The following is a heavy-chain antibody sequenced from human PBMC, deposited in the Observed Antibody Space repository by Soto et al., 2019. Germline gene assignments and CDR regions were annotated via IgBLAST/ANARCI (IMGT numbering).Heavy chain of an antibody. V-gene: IGHV1-18*01. J-gene: IGHJ6*04. CDR1: GYTFTSYG. Sequence: QVQLVQSGAEVKKPGASVKVSCKASGYTFTSYGISWVRQAPGQGLEWMGWISAYNGNTNYAQKLQGRVTMTTDTYTSTAYMELRSLRADDTAVYYCARVEKVHLGELPYSLDVWGKGTTVTVSS. CDR3: ARVEKVHLGELPYSLDV. CDR2: ISAYNGNT. D-gene: IGHD3-16*01.